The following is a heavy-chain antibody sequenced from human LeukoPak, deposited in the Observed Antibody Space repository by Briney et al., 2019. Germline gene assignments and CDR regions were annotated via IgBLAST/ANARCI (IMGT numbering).Heavy chain of an antibody. J-gene: IGHJ5*02. D-gene: IGHD4-11*01. Sequence: SETLSLTCTVSGGSISSYYWSWIRQPAGKGLEWIGRIYTSGSTNYNPSLKSRVTMSVDTSKNQFSLKLSSVTAADTAVYYCARDRYDYPQGWFDPWGQGTLVTVSS. V-gene: IGHV4-4*07. CDR3: ARDRYDYPQGWFDP. CDR1: GGSISSYY. CDR2: IYTSGST.